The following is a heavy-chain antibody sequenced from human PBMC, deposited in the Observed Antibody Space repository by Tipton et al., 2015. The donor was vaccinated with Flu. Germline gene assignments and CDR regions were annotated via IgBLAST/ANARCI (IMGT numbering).Heavy chain of an antibody. CDR1: GDSVSSNSAA. CDR2: TYYRSKWYN. Sequence: LRLSCAISGDSVSSNSAAWNWIRQSPSRGLEWLGRTYYRSKWYNDYAVSVKSRITTNPDTSKNQFSLQLNSVTPEDTAVYYCARDRDIVVVVAATDPYYYYGMDVWGQGTTVTVSS. CDR3: ARDRDIVVVVAATDPYYYYGMDV. D-gene: IGHD2-15*01. V-gene: IGHV6-1*01. J-gene: IGHJ6*02.